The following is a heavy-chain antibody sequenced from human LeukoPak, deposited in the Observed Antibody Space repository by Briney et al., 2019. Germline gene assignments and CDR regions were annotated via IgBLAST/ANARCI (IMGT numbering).Heavy chain of an antibody. CDR3: ARVGGYCSSTSCLRRANWFDP. Sequence: PSETLSLTCAVYGGSFSGYYWSWIRQPPGKGLEWIGEINHSGSTNYNPSLKSRVTISVDTSKNQFSLKLSSVTAADTAVYYCARVGGYCSSTSCLRRANWFDPWGQGTLVTVSS. D-gene: IGHD2-2*01. J-gene: IGHJ5*02. CDR1: GGSFSGYY. V-gene: IGHV4-34*01. CDR2: INHSGST.